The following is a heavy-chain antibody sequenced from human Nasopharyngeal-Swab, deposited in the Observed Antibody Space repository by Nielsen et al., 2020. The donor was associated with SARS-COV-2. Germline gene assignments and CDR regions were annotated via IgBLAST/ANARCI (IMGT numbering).Heavy chain of an antibody. V-gene: IGHV3-21*01. J-gene: IGHJ6*02. CDR2: ISSSSSYI. D-gene: IGHD3-3*01. CDR1: GFTFNNYN. CDR3: ARDGLDYDFWSAYFMDV. Sequence: GESLRLSCAASGFTFNNYNFNWVRQAPGKGLEWVSSISSSSSYIYYADSAKGRFTISRDNAKNSLYLQMNSLRAEDTAVYYCARDGLDYDFWSAYFMDVWGQGTTVTVSS.